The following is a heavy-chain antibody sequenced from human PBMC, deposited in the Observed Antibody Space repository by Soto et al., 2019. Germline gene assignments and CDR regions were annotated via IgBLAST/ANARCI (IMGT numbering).Heavy chain of an antibody. CDR2: IIPIFGTA. V-gene: IGHV1-69*13. Sequence: GASVKVSCKASGGTFSSYAISWVRQAPGQGLEWMGGIIPIFGTANYAQKIQGRVTITADESTSTAYMELSSLRSEDTAVYYCARLRFLEGVYYYYGMDVWGQGTTVTVSS. CDR3: ARLRFLEGVYYYYGMDV. J-gene: IGHJ6*02. D-gene: IGHD3-3*01. CDR1: GGTFSSYA.